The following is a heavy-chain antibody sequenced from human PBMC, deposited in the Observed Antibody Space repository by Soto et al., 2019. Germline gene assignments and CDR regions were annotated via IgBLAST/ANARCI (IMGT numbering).Heavy chain of an antibody. CDR2: FDPEDGET. CDR1: GYTLTELS. Sequence: ASVKVSCKVSGYTLTELSMHWLRQAAGKGLEWMGGFDPEDGETIYAQKFQGRVTMTEDTSTDTAYMELSSLRSEDTAVYYCATDFHDSSSWYTYYFDYWGQGTLVTVSS. V-gene: IGHV1-24*01. J-gene: IGHJ4*02. CDR3: ATDFHDSSSWYTYYFDY. D-gene: IGHD6-13*01.